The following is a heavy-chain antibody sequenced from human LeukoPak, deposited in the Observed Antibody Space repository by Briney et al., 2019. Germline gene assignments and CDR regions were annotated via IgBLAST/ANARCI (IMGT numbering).Heavy chain of an antibody. Sequence: SETLSLTCTVSGGSISSSSYYWGWIRQPPGKGLECIGSIYYSGSTYYNPSLKSRITISVDSSKNQFSLRLSSVTAADTAVYYCARHGLSAWVGVLDGYFDLWGRGTLVTVSS. CDR3: ARHGLSAWVGVLDGYFDL. V-gene: IGHV4-39*01. J-gene: IGHJ2*01. CDR1: GGSISSSSYY. CDR2: IYYSGST. D-gene: IGHD1-26*01.